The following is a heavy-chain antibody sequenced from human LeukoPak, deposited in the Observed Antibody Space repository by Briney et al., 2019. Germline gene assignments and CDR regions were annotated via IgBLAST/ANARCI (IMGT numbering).Heavy chain of an antibody. Sequence: GGSLRLSCAASGFTFTTYWMHWVRQVPGKGLVWVSHISPDGSGTNYADSVQGRFTISRDNAKNTLYLQMNSLRAEDTAVYYCARETRGTVGSYWGQGTLVTVSS. CDR2: ISPDGSGT. D-gene: IGHD1-26*01. CDR1: GFTFTTYW. V-gene: IGHV3-74*01. J-gene: IGHJ4*02. CDR3: ARETRGTVGSY.